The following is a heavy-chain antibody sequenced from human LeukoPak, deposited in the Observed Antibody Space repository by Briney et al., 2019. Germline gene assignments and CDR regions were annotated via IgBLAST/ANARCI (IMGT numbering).Heavy chain of an antibody. J-gene: IGHJ5*02. CDR3: ARSYQQWLVRWFDP. CDR1: GGSFSGYY. V-gene: IGHV4-34*01. D-gene: IGHD6-19*01. Sequence: SETLSITCAVSGGSFSGYYWSWTRQPPGKGLEWIGEINHSGSTNYNPSLKSRVTISVDTSKNQFSLKLSSVTAADTAVYYCARSYQQWLVRWFDPWGQGTLVTVSS. CDR2: INHSGST.